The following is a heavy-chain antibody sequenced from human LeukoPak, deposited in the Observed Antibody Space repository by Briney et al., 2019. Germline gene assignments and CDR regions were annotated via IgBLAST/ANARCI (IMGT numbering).Heavy chain of an antibody. CDR2: ISYDGGNK. D-gene: IGHD3-22*01. V-gene: IGHV3-30*01. CDR3: AREGNYYDSSGYRLYYFDY. CDR1: GFTFSSYA. Sequence: GGSLRLSCAASGFTFSSYAMHWVRQAPGKGLEWVAVISYDGGNKYYADSVKGRFTISRDNSKNTLYLQMNSLRAEDTAVYYCAREGNYYDSSGYRLYYFDYWGQGTLVTVSS. J-gene: IGHJ4*02.